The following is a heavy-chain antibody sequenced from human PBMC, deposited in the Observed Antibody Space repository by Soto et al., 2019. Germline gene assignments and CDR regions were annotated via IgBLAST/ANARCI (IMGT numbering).Heavy chain of an antibody. CDR1: GGTFSSYA. D-gene: IGHD6-25*01. J-gene: IGHJ4*02. V-gene: IGHV1-3*01. Sequence: ASVKVSCKASGGTFSSYAISWVRQAPGQRLEWMGWINAGNGNTKYSQKFQGRVTITRDTSASTAYMELSSLRSEDTAVYFCARSTGYNSVPPAWYYFDYWGQGTLVTVS. CDR3: ARSTGYNSVPPAWYYFDY. CDR2: INAGNGNT.